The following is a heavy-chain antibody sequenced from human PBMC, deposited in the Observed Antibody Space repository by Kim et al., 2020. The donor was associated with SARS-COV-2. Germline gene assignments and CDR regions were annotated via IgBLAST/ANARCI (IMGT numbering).Heavy chain of an antibody. CDR3: TIPLRMPYS. V-gene: IGHV3-74*01. CDR1: GFTFSNYW. J-gene: IGHJ4*02. Sequence: GGSLRLSCVGSGFTFSNYWFHWVRQAPGKGPEWVSRINGDGSATGYAAFVRGRFTISGDNAKNTLYLQRNGLAAEATVKYYCTIPLRMPYSWGRGPLVT. CDR2: INGDGSAT. D-gene: IGHD2-15*01.